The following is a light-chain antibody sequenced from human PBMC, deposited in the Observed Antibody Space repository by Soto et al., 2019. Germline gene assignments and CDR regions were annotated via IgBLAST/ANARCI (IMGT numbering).Light chain of an antibody. Sequence: DIHMTQSPSTVSASVGDRVTITCRASQHVNPWLAWHQQKPGKAPKVLIYKTSDLENGVPSRFSGSRSGTEYTLTISSLQPDDFATYYCQQYYSRETFGQGTKV. CDR3: QQYYSRET. J-gene: IGKJ1*01. CDR2: KTS. CDR1: QHVNPW. V-gene: IGKV1-5*03.